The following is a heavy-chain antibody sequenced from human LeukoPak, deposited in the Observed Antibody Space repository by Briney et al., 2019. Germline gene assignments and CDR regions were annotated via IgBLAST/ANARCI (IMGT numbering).Heavy chain of an antibody. D-gene: IGHD3-10*01. CDR3: AKDQRFGDLDDY. CDR2: ISGTGVTA. Sequence: GGSLRLSCAASGFIFNNYAMSWVRQAPGKGLEWVSSISGTGVTAYYADSVKGRFAISRDNSNNTLYLQMSSLRAEDTALYYCAKDQRFGDLDDYRGQGTLVTVSS. J-gene: IGHJ4*02. V-gene: IGHV3-23*01. CDR1: GFIFNNYA.